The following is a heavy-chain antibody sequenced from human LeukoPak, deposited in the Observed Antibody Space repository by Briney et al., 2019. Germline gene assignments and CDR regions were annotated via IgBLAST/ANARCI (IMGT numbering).Heavy chain of an antibody. CDR1: GYTFTVYY. CDR2: INPNSGGT. J-gene: IGHJ6*03. Sequence: ASVKVSFTASGYTFTVYYMHWVRQAPGQGLGWMGWINPNSGGTNYAQKFQGRVTMTRDTSISTAYMELSRLRSDDAAVYYCARNPYVHYYYYMDVWGKGTTVTVSS. D-gene: IGHD3-16*01. V-gene: IGHV1-2*02. CDR3: ARNPYVHYYYYMDV.